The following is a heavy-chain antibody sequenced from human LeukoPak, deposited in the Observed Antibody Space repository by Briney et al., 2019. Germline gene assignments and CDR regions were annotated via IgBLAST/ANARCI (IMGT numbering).Heavy chain of an antibody. J-gene: IGHJ4*02. CDR2: IIPIFGTA. V-gene: IGHV1-69*06. CDR1: GGTFSSYA. CDR3: ARLGGVRGVSDLDY. D-gene: IGHD3-10*01. Sequence: GASVKVSCKASGGTFSSYAISWVRQAPGQGLEWMGGIIPIFGTANYAQKFQGRVTITADKSTSTAYMELSSLRSEDTAVYYCARLGGVRGVSDLDYWGQGTLVTVSS.